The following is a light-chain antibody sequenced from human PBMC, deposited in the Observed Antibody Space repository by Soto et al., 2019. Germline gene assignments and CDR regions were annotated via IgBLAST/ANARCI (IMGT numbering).Light chain of an antibody. J-gene: IGKJ1*01. CDR3: QQYINWPRT. CDR1: QSLYSS. V-gene: IGKV3-15*01. Sequence: EIMMTQSPATLSVSPGERATLSCRASQSLYSSLAWYQQKPGQAPRLLIYDASTRATGIPARFSGSGSGTEFTLTISSLQSEDFAVYYCQQYINWPRTFRQGTKVQIK. CDR2: DAS.